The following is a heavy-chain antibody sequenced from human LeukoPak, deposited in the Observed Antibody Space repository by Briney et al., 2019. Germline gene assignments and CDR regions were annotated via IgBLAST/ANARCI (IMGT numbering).Heavy chain of an antibody. J-gene: IGHJ6*03. V-gene: IGHV4-59*08. CDR1: GGSISSYY. CDR3: ARQGYSNYEYYYYYYYMDV. CDR2: IYHSGST. Sequence: PSETLSLTCTVSGGSISSYYWSWIRQPAGKGLEWIGSIYHSGSTYYNPSLKSRVTISVDTSKNQFSLKLSSVTAADTAVYYCARQGYSNYEYYYYYYYMDVWGKGTTVTVSS. D-gene: IGHD4-11*01.